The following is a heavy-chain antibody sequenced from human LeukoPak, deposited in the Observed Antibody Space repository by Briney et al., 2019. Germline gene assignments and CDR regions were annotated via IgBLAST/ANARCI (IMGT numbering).Heavy chain of an antibody. V-gene: IGHV3-48*01. Sequence: PGGSLRPSCAPSGFTFSSYSMNWVRQAPGKGLGWVSYISISSSTIYYADSVKGRFTISRDNAKNSLYLQMNSLRAEDTAVYYCARDSPPYCSSTSCYFTFDYWGQGTLVTVSS. CDR3: ARDSPPYCSSTSCYFTFDY. CDR2: ISISSSTI. CDR1: GFTFSSYS. D-gene: IGHD2-2*01. J-gene: IGHJ4*02.